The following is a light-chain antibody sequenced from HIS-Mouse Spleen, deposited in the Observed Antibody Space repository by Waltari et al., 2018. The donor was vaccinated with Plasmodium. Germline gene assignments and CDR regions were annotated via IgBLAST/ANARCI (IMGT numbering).Light chain of an antibody. CDR1: QSVSSY. CDR2: DAS. J-gene: IGKJ4*01. CDR3: QQRSNWPPLT. Sequence: EIVLTQSPATLSLSPGERATLSCRASQSVSSYLAWYQQKPGQAPRLLIYDASNRATGIPARLSGSGSGTYFTLTISSLEPEDFAVYYCQQRSNWPPLTFGGGTKVEIK. V-gene: IGKV3-11*01.